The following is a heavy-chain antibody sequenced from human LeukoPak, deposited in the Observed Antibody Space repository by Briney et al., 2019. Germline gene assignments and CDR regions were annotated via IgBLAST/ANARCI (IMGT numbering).Heavy chain of an antibody. J-gene: IGHJ4*02. D-gene: IGHD6-13*01. CDR3: ARARSAAGNFDY. CDR2: IYYSGST. CDR1: GGSISSGGYY. V-gene: IGHV4-31*03. Sequence: SQTLSLTCTVSGGSISSGGYYWSWIRQHPGKGLEWIGYIYYSGSTYYNPSLKSRVTISADTSKNQFSLKLISVTTADTAVYYCARARSAAGNFDYWGQRTLVTVSS.